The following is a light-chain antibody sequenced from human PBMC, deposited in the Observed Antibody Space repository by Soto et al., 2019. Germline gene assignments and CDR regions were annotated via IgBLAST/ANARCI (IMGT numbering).Light chain of an antibody. CDR3: QQLNSFPIP. Sequence: QLTQSPSSLPASVGDRVTISCPASQGITNSLAWYQQTPGKAPKLLIYGASTLQSGVPPRFSGSGSGTDFTLTISSLQPDDFATYYCQQLNSFPIPFGPGTKVDSK. CDR1: QGITNS. J-gene: IGKJ3*01. CDR2: GAS. V-gene: IGKV1-9*01.